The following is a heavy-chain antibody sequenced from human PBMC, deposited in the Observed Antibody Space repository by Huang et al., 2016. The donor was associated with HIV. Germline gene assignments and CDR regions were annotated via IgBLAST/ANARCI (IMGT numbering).Heavy chain of an antibody. CDR1: GFIFSDYW. Sequence: EVELAESGGGSVRPGKSLRLSCVGSGFIFSDYWMHWVRQIPGKGLMWVERIESDGISTSYADSVKGRFTIYRDNAKNTVYLQMSSLRVDDTAVYYCVRAREKGYDFWSGYRYWGQGAQVTVSS. J-gene: IGHJ4*01. CDR3: VRAREKGYDFWSGYRY. V-gene: IGHV3-74*02. D-gene: IGHD3-3*01. CDR2: IESDGIST.